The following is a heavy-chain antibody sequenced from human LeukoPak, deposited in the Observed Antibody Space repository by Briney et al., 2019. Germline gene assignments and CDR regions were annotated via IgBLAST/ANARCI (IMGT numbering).Heavy chain of an antibody. Sequence: PSETLSLTCTVSGGSISSGDYYWSWIRQPPGKGLEWIGYIYYSGSTYYNPSLKSRVTISVDTSKNQFSLKLSSVTAADTAVYYCARGGNSRRDYYGMDVWGQGTTVTVSS. CDR2: IYYSGST. D-gene: IGHD4-23*01. CDR3: ARGGNSRRDYYGMDV. CDR1: GGSISSGDYY. V-gene: IGHV4-30-4*02. J-gene: IGHJ6*02.